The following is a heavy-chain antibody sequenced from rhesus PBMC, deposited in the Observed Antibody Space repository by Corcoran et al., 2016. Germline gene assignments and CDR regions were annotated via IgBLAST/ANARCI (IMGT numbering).Heavy chain of an antibody. Sequence: QVLLQESGPPVVVPSETLSLTCTVSGGSISSTNWWTWIRQSPGKGLEWIGGVYGSGGNTEYNPSLKSRVTISKDTSRNQFSLKMTSVTAADTAVFYCARGNYVNALDSWGQGVVVTVS. CDR2: VYGSGGNT. CDR3: ARGNYVNALDS. J-gene: IGHJ6*01. D-gene: IGHD1-26*01. CDR1: GGSISSTNW. V-gene: IGHV4-93*01.